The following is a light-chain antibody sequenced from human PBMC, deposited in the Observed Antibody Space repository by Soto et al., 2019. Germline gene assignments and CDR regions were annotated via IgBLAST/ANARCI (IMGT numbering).Light chain of an antibody. Sequence: EIVLTQSPATLSLSPGERATLSCRASHSLNSYLAWFQQKPGQAPRLLIYNASNRATGIPSRFSGSGSGTEFTLTIRSLEPSNFAVYYCQQRLDWPRTFGGGTKVEIK. CDR3: QQRLDWPRT. CDR2: NAS. V-gene: IGKV3-11*01. CDR1: HSLNSY. J-gene: IGKJ4*01.